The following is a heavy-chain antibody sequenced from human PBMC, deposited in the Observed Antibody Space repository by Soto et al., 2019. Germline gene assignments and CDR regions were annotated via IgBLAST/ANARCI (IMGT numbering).Heavy chain of an antibody. J-gene: IGHJ6*02. D-gene: IGHD3-3*01. CDR1: GFTFSSYA. CDR2: ISGSGGST. Sequence: EVQLLESGGGLVQPGGSLRLSCAASGFTFSSYAMSWVRQAPGKGLEWVSAISGSGGSTYYADSVKGRFTISRDNSKNTLYLQMNSLRAEDTAVYYCAKSRGITIFGVVSRNTYYYGMDVWGQGTTVTVSS. V-gene: IGHV3-23*01. CDR3: AKSRGITIFGVVSRNTYYYGMDV.